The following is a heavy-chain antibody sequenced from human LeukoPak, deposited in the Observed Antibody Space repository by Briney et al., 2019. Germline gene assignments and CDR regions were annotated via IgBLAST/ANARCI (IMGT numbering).Heavy chain of an antibody. D-gene: IGHD3-9*01. CDR2: ISAYNGNT. J-gene: IGHJ4*02. CDR3: ARADATYYDILTGTPFDY. Sequence: ASVKVSCKASGYTFTSYGISWVRQAPGQGLEWMGWISAYNGNTNYAQKLQGRVTMTTDTSTSTAYMELRSLRSDDTAVYYCARADATYYDILTGTPFDYWGQGTLVTASS. CDR1: GYTFTSYG. V-gene: IGHV1-18*01.